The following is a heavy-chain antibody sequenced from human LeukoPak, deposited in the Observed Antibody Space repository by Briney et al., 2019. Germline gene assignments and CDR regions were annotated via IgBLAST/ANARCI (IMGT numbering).Heavy chain of an antibody. Sequence: VTVSCKASGGTFSSYAISWVRQAPGQGLEWMGGIIPILGTTNYAQKFQGRVTTTADESTSTAYMELSSLRSEDTAVYYCAREGNFGYSSGWDPQDYYYYGMDVGGQGTTVTVS. V-gene: IGHV1-69*13. D-gene: IGHD6-19*01. J-gene: IGHJ6*02. CDR3: AREGNFGYSSGWDPQDYYYYGMDV. CDR2: IIPILGTT. CDR1: GGTFSSYA.